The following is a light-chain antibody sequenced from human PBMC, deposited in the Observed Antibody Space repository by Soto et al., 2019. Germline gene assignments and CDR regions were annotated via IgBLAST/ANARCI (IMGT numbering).Light chain of an antibody. CDR2: DAS. CDR1: QSVSSN. J-gene: IGKJ3*01. V-gene: IGKV3-11*01. Sequence: EIVMTQSPATLSVSPGERATLSCRASQSVSSNLAWYQQKPGQAPRLVIHDASKRATGIPARFSGSGSGTDFSLTISGLEPEDFAVYYCQQRDNWPFTFGPGTTVDIK. CDR3: QQRDNWPFT.